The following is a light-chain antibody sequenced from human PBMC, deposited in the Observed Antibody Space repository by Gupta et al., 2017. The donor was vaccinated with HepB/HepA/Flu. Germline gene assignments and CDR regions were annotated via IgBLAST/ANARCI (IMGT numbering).Light chain of an antibody. J-gene: IGKJ5*01. CDR2: AAS. CDR1: QSASSY. V-gene: IGKV3-11*01. CDR3: QQGSHWPT. Sequence: EIVLTQSPATLSLSPGERATLSCRASQSASSYLAWYQQKPGQAPRLLTYAASNRATGIPARFSGRGSGTDFTLTISSLEPEDFAVYYCQQGSHWPTFGQGTRLEIQ.